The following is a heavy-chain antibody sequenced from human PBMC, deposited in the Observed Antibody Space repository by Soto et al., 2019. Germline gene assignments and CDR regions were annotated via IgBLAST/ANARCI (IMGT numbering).Heavy chain of an antibody. J-gene: IGHJ4*02. CDR2: MNPNTGNA. V-gene: IGHV1-8*01. CDR1: GYTFTSYD. D-gene: IGHD6-19*01. Sequence: QVQLVQSGAEVKKPGASVKVSCKASGYTFTSYDIHWVRQAPGQGLEWMGWMNPNTGNAASAQKSQGRVTMTRNTSISTAYMQLSSLRSEDTAVYFCARVGRGTSGYFDYWGQGTLVTVSS. CDR3: ARVGRGTSGYFDY.